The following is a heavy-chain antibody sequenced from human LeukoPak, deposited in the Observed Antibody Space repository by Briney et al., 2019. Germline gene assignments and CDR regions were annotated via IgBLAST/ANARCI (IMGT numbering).Heavy chain of an antibody. CDR2: MRYDGSTQ. J-gene: IGHJ4*02. V-gene: IGHV3-30*02. Sequence: PGGSLRLSCAASGFTFSGYAMHWGRQAPGKGLEWVAFMRYDGSTQYYADSVKGRFTISRDNSRNTLYLQMNSLRAEDTAVYYCAKGHSSGWYGWGQGTLVTVSS. CDR1: GFTFSGYA. D-gene: IGHD6-19*01. CDR3: AKGHSSGWYG.